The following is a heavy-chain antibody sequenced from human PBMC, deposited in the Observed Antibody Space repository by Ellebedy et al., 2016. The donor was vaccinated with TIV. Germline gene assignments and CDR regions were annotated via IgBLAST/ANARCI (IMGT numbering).Heavy chain of an antibody. V-gene: IGHV3-33*06. CDR1: GFTFSSYG. D-gene: IGHD5-12*01. CDR2: IWYDGSNK. J-gene: IGHJ6*02. Sequence: PGGSLRLSCAASGFTFSSYGMHWVRPAPGKGLEWVAVIWYDGSNKYYADSVKGRFTISRDNSKNTLYLQMNSLRAEDTAVYYCAKDYSGLRGLDVWGQGTTVTVSS. CDR3: AKDYSGLRGLDV.